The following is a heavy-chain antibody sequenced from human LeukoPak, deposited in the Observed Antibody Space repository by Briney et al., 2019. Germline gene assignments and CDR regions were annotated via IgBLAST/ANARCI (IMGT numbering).Heavy chain of an antibody. D-gene: IGHD1-1*01. CDR3: ARAVSEYNLRFDS. Sequence: ASLSASCMASGYTFISYSLSWVRQAPGRGVEWGGWISASSGNTDYARKFQGRVTMTTDTATSTAYMELRSLRSDDTGIYYWARAVSEYNLRFDSWGQGTLVIVSS. CDR2: ISASSGNT. V-gene: IGHV1-18*01. J-gene: IGHJ5*01. CDR1: GYTFISYS.